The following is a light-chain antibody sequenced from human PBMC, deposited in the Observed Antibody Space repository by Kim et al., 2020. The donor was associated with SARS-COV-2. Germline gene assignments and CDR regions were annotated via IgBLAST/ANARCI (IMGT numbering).Light chain of an antibody. CDR1: QTVTSTS. V-gene: IGKV3-20*01. CDR2: GAS. J-gene: IGKJ1*01. Sequence: DIVLTQSPGTLSLSPGERATLSCRASQTVTSTSLAWYQQKPGQAPRLLIYGASTGATGIPDRFSGSGSGTDFTLTISRLEPEDFAVYYCDQYATSPWTFGQGTMLEI. CDR3: DQYATSPWT.